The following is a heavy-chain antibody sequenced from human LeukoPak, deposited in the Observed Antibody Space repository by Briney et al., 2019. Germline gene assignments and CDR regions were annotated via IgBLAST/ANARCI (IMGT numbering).Heavy chain of an antibody. CDR2: ISGNGERT. D-gene: IGHD1-26*01. CDR3: AKGMGATIVYYYYAMDV. V-gene: IGHV3-23*01. J-gene: IGHJ6*02. Sequence: GGSLRLSCAASGFTFSSYAMSWLPQAPGKGREWVSAISGNGERTYYADSEKGRLTISRDNSKNTLYLQMNSPRADDTAVYYCAKGMGATIVYYYYAMDVWGQGTTVTVSS. CDR1: GFTFSSYA.